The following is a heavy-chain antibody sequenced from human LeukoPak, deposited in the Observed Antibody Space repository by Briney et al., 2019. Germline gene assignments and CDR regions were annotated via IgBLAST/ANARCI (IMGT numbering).Heavy chain of an antibody. V-gene: IGHV3-30*04. CDR2: ISYDGSNK. CDR1: GFTFSSYA. Sequence: GGSLRLSCAASGFTFSSYAMHWVRQAPGKGLEWVAVISYDGSNKYYADSVKGRFTISRDNSKNTLYLQMNSLRAEDTAVYYCARDPAGIAAAVFDYWGQGALVTVSS. J-gene: IGHJ4*02. D-gene: IGHD6-13*01. CDR3: ARDPAGIAAAVFDY.